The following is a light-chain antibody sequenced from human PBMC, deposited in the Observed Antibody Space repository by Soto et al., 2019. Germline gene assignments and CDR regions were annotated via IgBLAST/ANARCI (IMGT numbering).Light chain of an antibody. V-gene: IGKV3-15*01. CDR3: QQWSSSPRT. Sequence: EIVMTQSPATLSVSPGERATLSCRASQSVSGNLAWYQQKPGQAPRLLIYGTSTRATTFPARFSGSGSGTEFTLTISSLQSEDFAVYYCQQWSSSPRTFGQGTKLEIK. CDR1: QSVSGN. J-gene: IGKJ2*01. CDR2: GTS.